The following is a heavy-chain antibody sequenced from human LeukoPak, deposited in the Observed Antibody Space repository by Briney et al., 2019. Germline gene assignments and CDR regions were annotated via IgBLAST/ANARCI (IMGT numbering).Heavy chain of an antibody. CDR1: GYTFTDYY. V-gene: IGHV1-69-2*01. J-gene: IGHJ3*02. CDR3: ARPLLPGGTDAFDI. Sequence: ASVKVSCKVSGYTFTDYYMHWVQQAPGKGLEWMGLVDPEDGETIYAEKFQGRVTITADTSTDTAYMELSSLRSEDTAVYYCARPLLPGGTDAFDIWGQGTMVTVSS. D-gene: IGHD1-26*01. CDR2: VDPEDGET.